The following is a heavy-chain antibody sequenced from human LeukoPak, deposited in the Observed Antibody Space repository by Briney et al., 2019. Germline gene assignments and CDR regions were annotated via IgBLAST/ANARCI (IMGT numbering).Heavy chain of an antibody. CDR3: AKAHY. V-gene: IGHV3-23*01. Sequence: GGSLRLSCAASGFTFSSYSMNWVRQAPGKGLEWVSSITGSGGTTYYADSVKGRFTISRDNSKNTLYLQVDSLRAEDTAVYYCAKAHYWGQGTLVTVSS. J-gene: IGHJ4*02. CDR2: ITGSGGTT. CDR1: GFTFSSYS.